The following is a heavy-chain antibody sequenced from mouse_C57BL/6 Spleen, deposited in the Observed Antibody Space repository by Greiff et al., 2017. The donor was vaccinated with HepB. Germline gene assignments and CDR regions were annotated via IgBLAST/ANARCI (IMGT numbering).Heavy chain of an antibody. D-gene: IGHD2-2*01. J-gene: IGHJ1*03. CDR2: IYPGSGST. V-gene: IGHV1-55*01. CDR3: AREDGYHWYFDV. CDR1: GYTFTSYW. Sequence: QVQLQQPGAELVKPGASVKMSCKASGYTFTSYWITWVKQRPGQGLEWIGDIYPGSGSTNYNEKFKSKATLTVDTSSSTAYMQLSSLTSEYSAVYYCAREDGYHWYFDVWGTGTTVTVSS.